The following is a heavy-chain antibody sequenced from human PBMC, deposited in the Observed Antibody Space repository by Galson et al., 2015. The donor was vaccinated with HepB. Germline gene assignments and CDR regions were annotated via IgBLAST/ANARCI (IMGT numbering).Heavy chain of an antibody. J-gene: IGHJ4*02. D-gene: IGHD6-13*01. CDR1: GFTFSGSA. CDR2: IRSKANSYAT. Sequence: SLRLSCAASGFTFSGSAMHWVRQASGKGLEWIGRIRSKANSYATTYAASVKGRFTISRDDSKNTAYLQMNSLKTEDTAVYYCTKSDPTAAGTFNWGQGTLVAASS. CDR3: TKSDPTAAGTFN. V-gene: IGHV3-73*01.